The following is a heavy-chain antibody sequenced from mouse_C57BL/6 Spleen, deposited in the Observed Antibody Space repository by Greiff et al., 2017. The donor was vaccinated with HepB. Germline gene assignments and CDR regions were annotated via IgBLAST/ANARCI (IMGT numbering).Heavy chain of an antibody. V-gene: IGHV1-18*01. CDR2: INPNNGGT. CDR3: ARGRGWLPHWYFDV. J-gene: IGHJ1*03. CDR1: GYTFTDYN. Sequence: EVQLQQSGPELVKPGASVKIPCKASGYTFTDYNMDWVKQSHGKSLEWIGDINPNNGGTIYNQKFKGKATLTVDKSSSTAYMELRSLTSEDTAVYYSARGRGWLPHWYFDVWGTGTTVTVSS. D-gene: IGHD2-3*01.